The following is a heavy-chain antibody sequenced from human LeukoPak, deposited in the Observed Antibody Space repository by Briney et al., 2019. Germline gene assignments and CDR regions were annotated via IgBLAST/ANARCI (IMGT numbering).Heavy chain of an antibody. CDR3: ARYISGYYRFDY. Sequence: SETLSLTCSVSGGSINSGYWSWIRQPPGRGLEWIGYIYYSGDTNYNPSLKSRVTISVDTSKNQFALKLSSVTAADTAVYYCARYISGYYRFDYWGQGTLVTVSS. D-gene: IGHD3-22*01. V-gene: IGHV4-59*08. CDR1: GGSINSGY. J-gene: IGHJ4*02. CDR2: IYYSGDT.